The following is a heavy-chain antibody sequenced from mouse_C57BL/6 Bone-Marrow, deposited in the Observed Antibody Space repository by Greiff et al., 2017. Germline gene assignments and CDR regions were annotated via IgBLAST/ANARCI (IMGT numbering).Heavy chain of an antibody. V-gene: IGHV1-69*01. J-gene: IGHJ2*01. D-gene: IGHD1-1*01. CDR3: AIYGSSYYDY. Sequence: QVQLQQPGAELVMPGASVKLSCKASGYTFTSYWMHWVKQRPGQGLEWIGEIDPSDSYTNYNQKFKGKSTLTVDKSSSTAYMQLSSLTSEDSAVYYCAIYGSSYYDYWCQGTTLTVSS. CDR2: IDPSDSYT. CDR1: GYTFTSYW.